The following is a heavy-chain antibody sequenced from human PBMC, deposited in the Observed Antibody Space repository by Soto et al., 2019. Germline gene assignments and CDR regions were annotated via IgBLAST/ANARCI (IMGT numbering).Heavy chain of an antibody. CDR3: ARVANRRNPTPFDY. CDR1: GYSISSGYY. V-gene: IGHV4-38-2*01. Sequence: PSETLSLTCAVSGYSISSGYYWGWIRQPPGKGLEWTGSIYHSGSTYYNPSLKSRVTISVDTSKNQFSLKLSSVTAADTAVYYCARVANRRNPTPFDYWGQGTLVTVSS. D-gene: IGHD4-4*01. J-gene: IGHJ4*02. CDR2: IYHSGST.